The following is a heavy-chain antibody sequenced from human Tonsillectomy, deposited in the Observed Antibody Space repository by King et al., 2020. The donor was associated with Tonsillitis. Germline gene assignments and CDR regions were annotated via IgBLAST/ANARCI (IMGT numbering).Heavy chain of an antibody. V-gene: IGHV3-7*03. CDR2: IKQDGGEK. CDR1: GFPFSTYW. CDR3: ASGGGYGSAD. D-gene: IGHD3-10*01. Sequence: VQLVESGGGLVQPGGSLRLSCVASGFPFSTYWMSWVRQAPGKGLEWLANIKQDGGEKYYVDSVKGRFTFSRDNAKNSLYLQMNSLRAEDTAVYYCASGGGYGSADWGQGTLVTVSS. J-gene: IGHJ4*02.